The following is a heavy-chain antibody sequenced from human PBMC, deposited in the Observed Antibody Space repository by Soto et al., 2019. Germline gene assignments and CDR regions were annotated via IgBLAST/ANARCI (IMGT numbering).Heavy chain of an antibody. J-gene: IGHJ5*01. V-gene: IGHV3-23*01. CDR1: GFTFSNYA. CDR2: ISGGGDNT. Sequence: EVQLLESGGGLVQPGGSLRLSCAASGFTFSNYAMSWVRQAPGKGLEWVSAISGGGDNTYYAGSVKGLFSISRDDSKYTVPLQMNSLRAEDTAIYYSAKRRLPGHSPVLGNWFDSWGQGALVTVSS. D-gene: IGHD3-16*01. CDR3: AKRRLPGHSPVLGNWFDS.